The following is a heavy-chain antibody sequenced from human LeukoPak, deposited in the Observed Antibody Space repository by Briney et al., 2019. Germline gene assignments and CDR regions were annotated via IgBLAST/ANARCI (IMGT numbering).Heavy chain of an antibody. CDR2: IHPSTGNP. CDR1: GYSFTNYA. J-gene: IGHJ4*02. D-gene: IGHD3-16*02. Sequence: ASVKVSCKASGYSFTNYAMNWVRQAPGQGLEWMGWIHPSTGNPTYAQGFTGRFVFSLDTSVSTTYLQISSLKAEDTAAYFCARAFQSLGGLSLPDYWGQGTLVTVSS. V-gene: IGHV7-4-1*02. CDR3: ARAFQSLGGLSLPDY.